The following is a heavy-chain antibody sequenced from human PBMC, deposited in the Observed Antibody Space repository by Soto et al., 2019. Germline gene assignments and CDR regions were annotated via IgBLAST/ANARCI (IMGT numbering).Heavy chain of an antibody. D-gene: IGHD3-22*01. CDR2: IYYSGST. J-gene: IGHJ3*02. Sequence: SETLSLTCTVSGGSISSSSYYWGWIRQPPGKGLEWIGSIYYSGSTYYNPSLKSRVTISVDTPKNQFSLKLSSVTAADTAVYYCARQRSALGAYYYDSSGYYAFDIWGQGTMVTVSS. CDR3: ARQRSALGAYYYDSSGYYAFDI. V-gene: IGHV4-39*01. CDR1: GGSISSSSYY.